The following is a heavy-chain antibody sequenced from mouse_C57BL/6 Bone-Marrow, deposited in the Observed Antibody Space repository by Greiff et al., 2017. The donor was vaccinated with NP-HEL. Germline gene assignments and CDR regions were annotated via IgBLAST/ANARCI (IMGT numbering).Heavy chain of an antibody. CDR2: IDPENGDT. CDR3: TRGYVVQLRLPSWFAY. J-gene: IGHJ3*01. D-gene: IGHD3-2*02. Sequence: VQLQQSGAELVRPGASVKLSCTASGFNIKDDYMHWVKQRPEQGLEWIGWIDPENGDTEYDSKFQGKATITADTVSNTADLQLSSLTSEDTAVYYCTRGYVVQLRLPSWFAYWGQGTLVTVSA. CDR1: GFNIKDDY. V-gene: IGHV14-4*01.